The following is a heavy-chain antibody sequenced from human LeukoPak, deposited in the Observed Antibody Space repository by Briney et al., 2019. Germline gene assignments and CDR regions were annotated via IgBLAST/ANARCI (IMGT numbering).Heavy chain of an antibody. V-gene: IGHV4-4*08. CDR1: GGSISSYY. J-gene: IGHJ3*02. CDR3: ARVTSPFNSGSYGNAFDI. Sequence: SETLSLTCTVSGGSISSYYWSWIRQPPGKGLEWIGRIYTSGSTNYNPSLKSRVTISVDTSKNQFSLKLSSVTAADTAVYYCARVTSPFNSGSYGNAFDIWGQGTMVTVSS. CDR2: IYTSGST. D-gene: IGHD1-26*01.